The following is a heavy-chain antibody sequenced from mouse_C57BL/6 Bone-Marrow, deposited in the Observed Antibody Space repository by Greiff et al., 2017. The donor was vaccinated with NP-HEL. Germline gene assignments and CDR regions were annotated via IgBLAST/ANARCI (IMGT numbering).Heavy chain of an antibody. Sequence: QVQLQQSGAELVKPGASVKLSCKASGYTFTAYTIHWVKQWSCPGLAWLGWFYPGSGSIQYTEKFKDKSTLTAAKSSSTVYLAFSRSTYEDSAFYFCARHEDYYGYDGWFAYWGQGTLVTVSA. CDR2: FYPGSGSI. CDR1: GYTFTAYT. D-gene: IGHD2-2*01. CDR3: ARHEDYYGYDGWFAY. J-gene: IGHJ3*01. V-gene: IGHV1-62-2*01.